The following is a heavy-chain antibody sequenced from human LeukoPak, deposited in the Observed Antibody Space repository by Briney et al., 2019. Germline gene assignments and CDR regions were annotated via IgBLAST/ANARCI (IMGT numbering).Heavy chain of an antibody. V-gene: IGHV1-8*01. J-gene: IGHJ6*03. CDR2: MNPNSGNT. CDR3: ARRAVAGTPYYYYYMDV. D-gene: IGHD6-19*01. CDR1: GYTFTSYD. Sequence: ASVKVSCKASGYTFTSYDINWVRHATGQGLEWMGWMNPNSGNTGYAQKFQGRVAMTRNTSISTAYMELSSLRSEDTAVYYCARRAVAGTPYYYYYMDVWGKGTTVTVSS.